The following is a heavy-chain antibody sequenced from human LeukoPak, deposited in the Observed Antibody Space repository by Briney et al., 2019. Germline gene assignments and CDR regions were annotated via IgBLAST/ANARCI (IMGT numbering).Heavy chain of an antibody. CDR3: ARKYRGYSRINWFDP. J-gene: IGHJ5*02. D-gene: IGHD6-13*01. V-gene: IGHV4-39*01. CDR1: GGSISSSSYY. CDR2: IYYSGST. Sequence: PSETLSLTCTVSGGSISSSSYYWSRIRQPPGKGLKWRGSIYYSGSTYYNPSLKSRVTTSVDTSKNQFSLKLSSVTAADTAVYYCARKYRGYSRINWFDPWGQGTLVTVSS.